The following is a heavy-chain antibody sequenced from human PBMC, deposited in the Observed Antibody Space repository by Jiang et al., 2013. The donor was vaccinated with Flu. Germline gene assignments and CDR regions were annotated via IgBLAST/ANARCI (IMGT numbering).Heavy chain of an antibody. CDR3: AIPLARIIMVRGLTYFDY. D-gene: IGHD3-10*01. V-gene: IGHV7-4-1*02. Sequence: QSGSELKKPGASVKVSCKASGYIFTSYAMNWVRQAPGQGLEWMGWINTNTGKPTYAQGFTGRFVFSLDTSVSTAYLQISSLKAEDTAVYYCAIPLARIIMVRGLTYFDYVGPREPWSPVSS. CDR1: GYIFTSYA. J-gene: IGHJ4*02. CDR2: INTNTGKP.